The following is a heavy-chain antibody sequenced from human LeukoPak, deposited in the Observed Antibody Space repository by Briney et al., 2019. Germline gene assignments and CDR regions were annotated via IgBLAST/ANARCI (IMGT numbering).Heavy chain of an antibody. J-gene: IGHJ5*02. CDR2: IKADGSEK. Sequence: GGSLRLSCAASGFSFSTSWMSWVRQAPGKGLEWVANIKADGSEKYYADSVKGRFTVSRDNSKNSLHLQMNTLRAEDTAVYYCARDPGYGSGAWGQGTLVTVSS. CDR1: GFSFSTSW. D-gene: IGHD2-15*01. CDR3: ARDPGYGSGA. V-gene: IGHV3-7*05.